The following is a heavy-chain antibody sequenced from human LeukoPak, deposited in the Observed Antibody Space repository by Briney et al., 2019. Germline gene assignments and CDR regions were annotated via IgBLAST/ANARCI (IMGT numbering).Heavy chain of an antibody. Sequence: GGSLRLSCAASGFPFSSYWMIGVRQAPGKGGDGVANTKQDGSEKHYVDSVKGRFTISRDNAKHSLYLQMNSLRAEDTAVYYCARDLATGRTDAFDIWGQGTMVTVSS. CDR3: ARDLATGRTDAFDI. CDR2: TKQDGSEK. J-gene: IGHJ3*02. CDR1: GFPFSSYW. D-gene: IGHD1-1*01. V-gene: IGHV3-7*01.